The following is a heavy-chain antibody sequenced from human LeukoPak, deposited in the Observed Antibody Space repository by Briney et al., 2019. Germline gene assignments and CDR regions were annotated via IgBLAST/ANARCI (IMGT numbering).Heavy chain of an antibody. CDR3: ARDNPYCSGGSCYTAGPIDY. Sequence: GASVKVSRKASGYTFTGYYMHWVRQAPGQGLEWMGWINPNSGGTNYAQKFQGRVTMTRDTSISTAYMELSRLRSDDTAVYYCARDNPYCSGGSCYTAGPIDYWGQGTLVTVSS. CDR2: INPNSGGT. D-gene: IGHD2-15*01. J-gene: IGHJ4*02. CDR1: GYTFTGYY. V-gene: IGHV1-2*02.